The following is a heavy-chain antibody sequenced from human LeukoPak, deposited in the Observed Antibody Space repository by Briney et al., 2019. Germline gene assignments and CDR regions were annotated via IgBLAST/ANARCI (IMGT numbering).Heavy chain of an antibody. CDR1: GFTFSSYG. D-gene: IGHD6-13*01. Sequence: PGGSLRLSCAASGFTFSSYGMHWVRQAPGKGLEWVAFIRYDGSNKYYADSVKGRFTISRDNSKNTLYLQMNSLRAEDTAVYYCAKGWDSSSYYYMDVWGKGTTVTVSS. J-gene: IGHJ6*03. CDR3: AKGWDSSSYYYMDV. V-gene: IGHV3-30*02. CDR2: IRYDGSNK.